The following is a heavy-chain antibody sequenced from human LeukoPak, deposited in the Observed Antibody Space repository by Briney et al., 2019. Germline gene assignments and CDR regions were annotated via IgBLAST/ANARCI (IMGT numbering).Heavy chain of an antibody. D-gene: IGHD5-18*01. V-gene: IGHV4-34*01. Sequence: KTSETLSLTCAVYGGSFSGYYWSWIRQPPGKGLEWIGEINHSGSTNYNPSLKSRVTISVDTSKNQFSLKLSSVTAADTAVYYCAREVDTAMVKDAFDIWGQGTMVTVSS. J-gene: IGHJ3*02. CDR3: AREVDTAMVKDAFDI. CDR2: INHSGST. CDR1: GGSFSGYY.